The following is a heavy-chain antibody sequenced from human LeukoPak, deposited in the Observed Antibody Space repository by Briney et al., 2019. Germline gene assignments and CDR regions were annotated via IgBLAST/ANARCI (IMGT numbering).Heavy chain of an antibody. CDR1: GYTFTNYG. J-gene: IGHJ3*02. CDR2: ISAYNGNT. V-gene: IGHV1-18*01. CDR3: ARDQSVRLLQTSSTYFKHVFAI. Sequence: GASMKVTCKTSGYTFTNYGISWVRQAPGLGLEWMGWISAYNGNTNYAQKVQGRVTMTTDTSTSTAYMELRSLRFDDTAVYYCARDQSVRLLQTSSTYFKHVFAIWGQGSMVTVSS. D-gene: IGHD6-13*01.